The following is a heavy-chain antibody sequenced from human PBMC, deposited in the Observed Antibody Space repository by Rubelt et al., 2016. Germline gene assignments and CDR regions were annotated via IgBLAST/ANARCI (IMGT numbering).Heavy chain of an antibody. D-gene: IGHD6-13*01. J-gene: IGHJ4*02. V-gene: IGHV1-58*01. CDR3: ARGRKATAGILDY. Sequence: QMQLVQSGPEVKKPGTSVKVSCKASGFTFTSSAVQWVRQARGQRLEWIGWIVVGSGNTDCAQKFQERVTITRDMSTSTAYMELSSLRSEDTAVYYCARGRKATAGILDYWGQGTLVTVSS. CDR1: GFTFTSSA. CDR2: IVVGSGNT.